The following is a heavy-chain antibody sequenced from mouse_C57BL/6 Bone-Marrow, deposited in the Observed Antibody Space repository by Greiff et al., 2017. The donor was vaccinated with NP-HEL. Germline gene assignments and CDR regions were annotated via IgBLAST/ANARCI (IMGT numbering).Heavy chain of an antibody. CDR3: SRFAGSNYVWYFDV. V-gene: IGHV1-66*01. Sequence: VKLQQSGPELVKPGASVKISCKASGYSFTSYYIHWVQQRPGQGLEWIGWIYPGSGNYKYNEKFKGKATLTADTSSSTASMQLSSLTSENSAVYDSSRFAGSNYVWYFDVWGTGTTVTVSS. D-gene: IGHD2-5*01. CDR2: IYPGSGNY. CDR1: GYSFTSYY. J-gene: IGHJ1*03.